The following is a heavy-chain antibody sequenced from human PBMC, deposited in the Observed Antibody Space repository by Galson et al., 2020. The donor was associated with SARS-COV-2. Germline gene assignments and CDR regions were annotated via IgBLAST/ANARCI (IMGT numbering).Heavy chain of an antibody. J-gene: IGHJ5*02. CDR2: ISSSGSTI. CDR3: ARVRQYYYDSSGYLNWFDP. Sequence: NSGGSLRLSCAASGFTFSDYSMSWIRQAPGKGLEWVSYISSSGSTIYYAESVTGRFTISRDNAKNSLYLQMNSLRAEDTAVYYCARVRQYYYDSSGYLNWFDPWGQGTLVTVSS. V-gene: IGHV3-11*01. D-gene: IGHD3-22*01. CDR1: GFTFSDYS.